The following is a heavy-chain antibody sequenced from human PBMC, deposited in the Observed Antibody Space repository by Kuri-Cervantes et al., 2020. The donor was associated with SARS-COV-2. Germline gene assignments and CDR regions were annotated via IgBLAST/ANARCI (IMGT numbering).Heavy chain of an antibody. CDR1: GYSISSGYY. CDR2: IYTSGST. Sequence: LRLSCTVSGYSISSGYYWSWIRQPAGKGLEWIGYIYTSGSTNYNPSLKSRVTISVDTSKNQFSLKLSSVTAADTAVYYCARVVPAAISVDAFDIWGQGTMVTVSS. D-gene: IGHD2-2*01. CDR3: ARVVPAAISVDAFDI. V-gene: IGHV4-61*09. J-gene: IGHJ3*02.